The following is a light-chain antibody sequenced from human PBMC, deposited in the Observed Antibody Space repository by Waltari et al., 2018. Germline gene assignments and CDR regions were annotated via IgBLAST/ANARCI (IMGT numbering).Light chain of an antibody. J-gene: IGLJ1*01. CDR1: SSDVGSYNL. CDR2: EGS. CDR3: CSYAGSSRV. Sequence: QSALTQPASVSGSPGQSITISCTGTSSDVGSYNLVSWYQQHPGKAPKLMIYEGSKRPSGVSNRFSGYKSGNTASLTISGLQAEDEADYYCCSYAGSSRVFGTGTKVTVL. V-gene: IGLV2-23*01.